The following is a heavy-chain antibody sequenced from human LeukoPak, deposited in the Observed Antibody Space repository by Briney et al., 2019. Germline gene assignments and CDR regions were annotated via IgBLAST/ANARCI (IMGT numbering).Heavy chain of an antibody. CDR1: GGSISTYY. J-gene: IGHJ4*02. Sequence: SETLSLTCTVSGGSISTYYWSWIRQPPGKGLEWIGYIHYSGSTNYNPSLKSRVTISVDASKNQFSLNLSSVTAADTAVYYCARGSPYCGGDCYGIFDYWGQGTLVTVSS. D-gene: IGHD2-21*02. CDR3: ARGSPYCGGDCYGIFDY. V-gene: IGHV4-59*01. CDR2: IHYSGST.